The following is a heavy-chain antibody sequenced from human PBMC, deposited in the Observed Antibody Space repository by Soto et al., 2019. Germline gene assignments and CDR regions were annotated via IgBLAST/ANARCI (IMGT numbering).Heavy chain of an antibody. CDR3: ASGWWQINLGWFDP. V-gene: IGHV1-18*04. CDR1: GYTFTSYG. Sequence: QVQLVQSGAEVKKPGASVKVSCKASGYTFTSYGISWVRQAPGQGLEWMGWIRTYNGNTHHAQKFQGRVTMTTDTSKSTAYMELRRLRSDDTAVYYCASGWWQINLGWFDPWGQGTLVTVSS. CDR2: IRTYNGNT. D-gene: IGHD2-15*01. J-gene: IGHJ5*02.